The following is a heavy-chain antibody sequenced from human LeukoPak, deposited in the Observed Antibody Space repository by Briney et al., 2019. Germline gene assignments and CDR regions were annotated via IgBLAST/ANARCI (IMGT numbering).Heavy chain of an antibody. CDR1: GFTFSGYS. J-gene: IGHJ6*02. Sequence: GGSLRLSCAASGFTFSGYSMNWVRQAPGKGLEWVGRSRNKAKSYSTEYAASVKGRFTLSRDESKNSLFLQMNSLKTEDTAVYYCTRGARGVVVRGPNYYGMDVWGQGTTVTVSS. V-gene: IGHV3-72*01. CDR3: TRGARGVVVRGPNYYGMDV. D-gene: IGHD2-15*01. CDR2: SRNKAKSYST.